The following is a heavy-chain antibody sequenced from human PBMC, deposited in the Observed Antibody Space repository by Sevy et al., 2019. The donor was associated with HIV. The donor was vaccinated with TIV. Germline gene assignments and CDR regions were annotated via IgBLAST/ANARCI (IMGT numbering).Heavy chain of an antibody. CDR2: IKKDAGQK. J-gene: IGHJ4*02. CDR3: ARDDGNYYFHY. Sequence: GGSLRLSCAASGFTFSKYWMGWVRQAPGKGLEWVANIKKDAGQKYYVDSVKGRFTISRDNPKNSLYLQMNSLRAEDTAVYFCARDDGNYYFHYWGQGTLVTVSS. CDR1: GFTFSKYW. D-gene: IGHD1-7*01. V-gene: IGHV3-7*01.